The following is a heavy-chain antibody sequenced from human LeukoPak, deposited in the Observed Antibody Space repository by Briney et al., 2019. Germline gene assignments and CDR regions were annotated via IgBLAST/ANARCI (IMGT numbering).Heavy chain of an antibody. CDR3: ARPRGLWLANDAFDI. CDR2: IYPGDSDT. D-gene: IGHD6-19*01. CDR1: GYTFTYYW. V-gene: IGHV5-51*01. Sequence: LGESLKISCQGSGYTFTYYWIGWVRQMSGKGLEWMGIIYPGDSDTRYSPSFQGQVTISADKSINTAYLHWSSLKASDTAMYYCARPRGLWLANDAFDIWGQGTMVTVSS. J-gene: IGHJ3*02.